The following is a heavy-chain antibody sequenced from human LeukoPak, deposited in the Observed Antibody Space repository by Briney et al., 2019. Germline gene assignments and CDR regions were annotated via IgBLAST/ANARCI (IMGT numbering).Heavy chain of an antibody. CDR1: GFPFNSYW. CDR2: INGDGSRT. Sequence: PGGSLRLSCAASGFPFNSYWMHWVRQVSGKGLVWVSRINGDGSRTAYADSVKGRFTISRDSAKNTLYLQMNSLRPEDTAVYYCARTNYYFDSWGQGTLVTVSS. V-gene: IGHV3-74*01. J-gene: IGHJ4*02. CDR3: ARTNYYFDS. D-gene: IGHD1-7*01.